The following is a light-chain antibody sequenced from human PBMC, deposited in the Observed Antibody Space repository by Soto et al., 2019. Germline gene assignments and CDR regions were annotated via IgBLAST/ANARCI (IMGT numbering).Light chain of an antibody. Sequence: QSVLTQPPSASGSPGQSVTISCTGTSSDVGGYNYVSWYQQHPGKAPKLMIYDVNQRPSGVPDRFSGSKSGNTASLTVSGLQAEDEADYYCSSYAGTHIVFGTGTKVT. J-gene: IGLJ1*01. CDR1: SSDVGGYNY. CDR3: SSYAGTHIV. CDR2: DVN. V-gene: IGLV2-8*01.